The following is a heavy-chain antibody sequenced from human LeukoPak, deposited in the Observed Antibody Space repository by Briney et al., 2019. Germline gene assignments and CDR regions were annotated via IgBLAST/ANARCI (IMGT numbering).Heavy chain of an antibody. CDR2: IYHSGST. V-gene: IGHV4-38-2*02. Sequence: PSEPLSLTCTVSGYSISSGYYWGWIRQPPGKGLEWIGSIYHSGSTYYNPPLKSRVTISVDTSKNQFSLKLSSVTAADTAVYYCARGLYGDYWGQGTLVTVSS. D-gene: IGHD2-2*02. CDR1: GYSISSGYY. CDR3: ARGLYGDY. J-gene: IGHJ4*02.